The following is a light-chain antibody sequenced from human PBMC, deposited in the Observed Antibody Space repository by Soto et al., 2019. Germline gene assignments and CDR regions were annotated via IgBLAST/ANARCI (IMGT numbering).Light chain of an antibody. CDR3: QQYNSYWT. CDR2: KAS. CDR1: QSISSW. V-gene: IGKV1-5*03. J-gene: IGKJ1*01. Sequence: DIQMTQSPSTLSASVGDRVTITCRASQSISSWLAWYQQKPGKAPKLLIYKASSLESGVPSRCSGSGSGTEFTLTISSLQPDYFATYYCQQYNSYWTFGQGIKVEIK.